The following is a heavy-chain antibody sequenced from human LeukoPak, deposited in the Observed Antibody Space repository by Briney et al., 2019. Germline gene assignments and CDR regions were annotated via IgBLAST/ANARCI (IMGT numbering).Heavy chain of an antibody. CDR2: ISGSGGST. CDR3: AKADYGDYWVYFDY. V-gene: IGHV3-23*01. Sequence: GGSLRLSCAASGFTFSSYAMSWVRQAPGKGLEWVSAISGSGGSTYYADSVKGRFTISRDNSKNTLYLQMNSLRAEGTAVYYCAKADYGDYWVYFDYWGQGTLVTVSS. CDR1: GFTFSSYA. J-gene: IGHJ4*02. D-gene: IGHD4-17*01.